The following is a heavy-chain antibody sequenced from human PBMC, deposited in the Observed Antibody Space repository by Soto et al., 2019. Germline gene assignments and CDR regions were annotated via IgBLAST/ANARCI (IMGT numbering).Heavy chain of an antibody. CDR3: AREETTYYFDY. Sequence: GGSLRLSCAASGFTFSNYPIRWVRQAPGKGLEWVAAISSDGSNKYYVDSVKGRFTISRDNSKNTLDLQMNSLRVEDTAVYYCAREETTYYFDYWGQGTLVTVSS. CDR2: ISSDGSNK. J-gene: IGHJ4*02. CDR1: GFTFSNYP. V-gene: IGHV3-30-3*01.